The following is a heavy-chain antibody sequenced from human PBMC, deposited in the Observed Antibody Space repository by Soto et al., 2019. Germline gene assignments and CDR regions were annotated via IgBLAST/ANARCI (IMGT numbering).Heavy chain of an antibody. CDR1: GGSISSYY. J-gene: IGHJ6*02. CDR2: IYYSGST. D-gene: IGHD6-13*01. V-gene: IGHV4-59*01. CDR3: ARGAYSSSWYYYYGMDV. Sequence: QVQLQESGPGLVKPSETLSLTCTVSGGSISSYYWSSIRQPPGKGLEWIGYIYYSGSTNYNPSLKSRVTISVDTSKNQFSLKLSSVTAADTAVYYCARGAYSSSWYYYYGMDVWGQGTTVTVSS.